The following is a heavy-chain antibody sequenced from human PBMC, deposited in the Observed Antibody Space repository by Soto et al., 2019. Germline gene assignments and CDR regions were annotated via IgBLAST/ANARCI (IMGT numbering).Heavy chain of an antibody. CDR2: ISGYNGDT. J-gene: IGHJ6*02. CDR1: GYTFTRYG. Sequence: QGHLVQSGAEVKKPGTSVKVSGKASGYTFTRYGISWVRQAPGQGPEWMGWISGYNGDTNYAQNLQGRVTMTIDASTSTAYMELRSLTSADTAVYSCAKKGQPPYYFYGLDVWGHGTTVTVSS. V-gene: IGHV1-18*01. CDR3: AKKGQPPYYFYGLDV.